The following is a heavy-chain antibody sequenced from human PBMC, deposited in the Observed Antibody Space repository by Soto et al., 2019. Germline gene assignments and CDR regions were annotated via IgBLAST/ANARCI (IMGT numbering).Heavy chain of an antibody. V-gene: IGHV3-21*06. CDR2: ISRFSDRT. D-gene: IGHD3-10*01. CDR1: GFNFNSYT. Sequence: KPGGSLRLSCSASGFNFNSYTMNWVRQAPGKGLEWVSSISRFSDRTYYADSVKGRFAIFRANAENSVYLQVNSLRAEDTAVYYCARVGDYFGEFDYFDYWGQGTPVTVSS. J-gene: IGHJ4*02. CDR3: ARVGDYFGEFDYFDY.